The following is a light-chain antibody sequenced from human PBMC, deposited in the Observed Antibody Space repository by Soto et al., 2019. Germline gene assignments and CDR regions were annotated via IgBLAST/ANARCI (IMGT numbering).Light chain of an antibody. J-gene: IGKJ4*01. Sequence: EIVLTQSPGTLSLSPGERATLSCRASQSISSSYLAWYQQKPGQAPRLLIYGASSRATGIPDRFSGSGSGTDFTLTIGRLEPEDFAVYYCQHYGNSPPGTFGGGTKVEIK. CDR3: QHYGNSPPGT. V-gene: IGKV3-20*01. CDR2: GAS. CDR1: QSISSSY.